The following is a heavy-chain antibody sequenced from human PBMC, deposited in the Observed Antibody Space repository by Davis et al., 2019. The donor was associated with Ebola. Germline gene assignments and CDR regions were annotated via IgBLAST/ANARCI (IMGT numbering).Heavy chain of an antibody. Sequence: MPSETLSLTSTVSRGSISSYYWSWIRQPPGKGLEWIGYIYYIGTTNYNPALKSRVTIPVDTSKNQFSLKLSSVTAADTAVYYCARSHSDWLLPFDYWGQGTLATVSS. CDR3: ARSHSDWLLPFDY. J-gene: IGHJ4*02. D-gene: IGHD3-9*01. CDR1: RGSISSYY. V-gene: IGHV4-59*01. CDR2: IYYIGTT.